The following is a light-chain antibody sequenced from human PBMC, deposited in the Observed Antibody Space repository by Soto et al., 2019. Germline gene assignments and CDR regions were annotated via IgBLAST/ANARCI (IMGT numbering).Light chain of an antibody. Sequence: QSALTQPPSASGSPGQSVTISCTGTSSDVGAYNYLSWYQQHPGKAPKLMIYEVSKRPSGVPDRFSGSKSGNTASPTVSGLQAEDEADYYCSSYAGSNNYVFGTGTKVTVL. J-gene: IGLJ1*01. CDR1: SSDVGAYNY. V-gene: IGLV2-8*01. CDR3: SSYAGSNNYV. CDR2: EVS.